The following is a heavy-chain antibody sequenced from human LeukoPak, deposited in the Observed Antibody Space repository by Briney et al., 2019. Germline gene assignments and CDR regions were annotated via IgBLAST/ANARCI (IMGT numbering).Heavy chain of an antibody. Sequence: GGSLRLSCAASGFTFSSYGMHWVRQAPGKGLEWVAVISYDGSNKYYADPVKGRFTISRDNSKNTLSLQMNSLRAEDSAVYYCARDTTGWFDPWGQGNLVTAAS. CDR1: GFTFSSYG. J-gene: IGHJ5*02. CDR3: ARDTTGWFDP. D-gene: IGHD1-14*01. CDR2: ISYDGSNK. V-gene: IGHV3-33*01.